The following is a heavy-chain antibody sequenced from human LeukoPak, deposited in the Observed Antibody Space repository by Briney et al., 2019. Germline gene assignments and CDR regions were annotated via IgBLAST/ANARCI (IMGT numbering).Heavy chain of an antibody. Sequence: SETLSLTCTVSGGSVSSGSYYWSWIRQPPGKGLEWIGYIYYSGSTNYNPSLKSRVTISVDTSKNQFSLKLSSVTAADTAVYYCARDYRFDLWSGLRDYYYYGMDVWGQGTTVTVSS. CDR3: ARDYRFDLWSGLRDYYYYGMDV. D-gene: IGHD3-3*01. CDR1: GGSVSSGSYY. V-gene: IGHV4-61*01. CDR2: IYYSGST. J-gene: IGHJ6*02.